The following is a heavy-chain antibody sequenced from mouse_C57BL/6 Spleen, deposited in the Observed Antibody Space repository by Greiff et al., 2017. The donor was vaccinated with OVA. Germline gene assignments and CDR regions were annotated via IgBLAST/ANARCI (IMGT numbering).Heavy chain of an antibody. CDR2: IRLKSDNYAT. V-gene: IGHV6-3*01. Sequence: EVKLMESGGGLVQPGGSMKLSCVASGFTFSNYWMNWVRQSPEKGLEWVAQIRLKSDNYATHYAESVKGRFTISRDDSKSSVYLQMNNLRAEDTGIYYCTGGYPGWFAYWGQGTLVTVSA. CDR1: GFTFSNYW. J-gene: IGHJ3*01. CDR3: TGGYPGWFAY. D-gene: IGHD2-2*01.